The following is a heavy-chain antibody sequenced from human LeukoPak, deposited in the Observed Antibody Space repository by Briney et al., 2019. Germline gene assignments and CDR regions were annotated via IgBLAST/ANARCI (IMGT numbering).Heavy chain of an antibody. CDR2: FDSSGNT. D-gene: IGHD3-3*01. V-gene: IGHV4-4*07. Sequence: SETLSLTCTVSGGASSGYYWSWIRQPAGKRLEWIGRFDSSGNTRYNPSLESRVTMSLDTSKNQLSLRLNSVTAADTAVYYCARGLVSEHRGQDLENFFDHWGQGILVTVSS. CDR3: ARGLVSEHRGQDLENFFDH. J-gene: IGHJ4*02. CDR1: GGASSGYY.